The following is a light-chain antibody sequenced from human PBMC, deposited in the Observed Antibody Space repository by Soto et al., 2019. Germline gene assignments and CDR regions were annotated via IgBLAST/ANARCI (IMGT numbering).Light chain of an antibody. Sequence: EIVLTQSPGTLSLSPGERATLSCRASQSVSNSYLAWYQQKPGQAPRLLIYGASSRATGIPDRFSGSGSGTDFALTISRLEPKDIAVYHCQHYGGSPSTFGQWTKVEIK. CDR3: QHYGGSPST. V-gene: IGKV3-20*01. CDR1: QSVSNSY. J-gene: IGKJ1*01. CDR2: GAS.